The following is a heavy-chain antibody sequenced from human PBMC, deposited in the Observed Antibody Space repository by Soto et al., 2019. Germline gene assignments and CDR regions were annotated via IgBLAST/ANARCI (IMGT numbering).Heavy chain of an antibody. V-gene: IGHV4-59*01. D-gene: IGHD3-16*02. Sequence: SETLSLTCTVSGGSISSYYWSWIRQPPGKGLEWIGYIYYSGGTNYNPSLKSRVTISVDTSKNQFSLKLSSVTAADTAVYYCARSATITFGGVIVRPFDYWGQGTLVTVSS. J-gene: IGHJ4*02. CDR3: ARSATITFGGVIVRPFDY. CDR2: IYYSGGT. CDR1: GGSISSYY.